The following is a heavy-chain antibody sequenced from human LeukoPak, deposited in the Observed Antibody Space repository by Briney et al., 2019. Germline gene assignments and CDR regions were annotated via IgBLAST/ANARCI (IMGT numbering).Heavy chain of an antibody. Sequence: PGGSLRLSCAASGFTFSNYGMHWVRQTPGKGLEWVAVIWYDGSNKNYADSVKGRFTISRDNSKNTLYLQMNSLRAEDTAVYYCARGFLEWLSHYYMDVWGKGTTVTVSS. V-gene: IGHV3-33*01. D-gene: IGHD3-3*01. CDR3: ARGFLEWLSHYYMDV. CDR1: GFTFSNYG. CDR2: IWYDGSNK. J-gene: IGHJ6*03.